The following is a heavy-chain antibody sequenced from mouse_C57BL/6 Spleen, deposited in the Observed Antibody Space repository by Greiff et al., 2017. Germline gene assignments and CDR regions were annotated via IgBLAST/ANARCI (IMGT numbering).Heavy chain of an antibody. V-gene: IGHV1-22*01. CDR2: INPNNGGT. J-gene: IGHJ2*01. CDR3: ASPKFITTVVATDY. CDR1: GYTFTDYN. D-gene: IGHD1-1*01. Sequence: VQLQQSGPELVKPGASVKMSCKASGYTFTDYNMHWVKQSHGKSLEWIGYINPNNGGTSYNQKFKGKATLTVNKSSSTAYMELRSLTSEDSAVYYCASPKFITTVVATDYWGQGTTLTVSS.